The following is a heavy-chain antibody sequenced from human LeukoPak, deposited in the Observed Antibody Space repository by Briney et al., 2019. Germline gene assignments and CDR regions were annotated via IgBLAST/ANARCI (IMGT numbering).Heavy chain of an antibody. J-gene: IGHJ3*02. CDR1: GVSISNYY. V-gene: IGHV4-59*06. CDR3: ARVGFAEATFAFDI. D-gene: IGHD3-10*01. Sequence: SETLSLTCTVSGVSISNYYWSWIRQPPGRGLDWLGNIYHSGSTYYNPSLKSRVTISVDTSTNQFSLKLSSVSATDTAVYYCARVGFAEATFAFDIWGQGTLVTVSS. CDR2: IYHSGST.